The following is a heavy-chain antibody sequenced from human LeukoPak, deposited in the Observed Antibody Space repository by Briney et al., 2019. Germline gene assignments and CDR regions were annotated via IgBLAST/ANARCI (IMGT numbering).Heavy chain of an antibody. CDR3: ARYYYDSSGYYSGNAFDI. J-gene: IGHJ3*02. CDR2: ISAYNGNT. CDR1: GYTFTSYG. V-gene: IGHV1-18*01. D-gene: IGHD3-22*01. Sequence: ASVKVSCKASGYTFTSYGISWVRQAPGQGLEWMGWISAYNGNTNYAQKLQGRVTMTTDTSTSTAYMELRSLRSDDTAVYYCARYYYDSSGYYSGNAFDIWGQGTMVTVSS.